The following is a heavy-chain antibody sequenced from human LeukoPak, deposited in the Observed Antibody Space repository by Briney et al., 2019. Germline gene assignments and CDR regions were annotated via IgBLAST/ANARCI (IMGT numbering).Heavy chain of an antibody. J-gene: IGHJ4*02. D-gene: IGHD3-22*01. CDR3: AREHVTHYKDTGSYDSSGYYYY. CDR1: GFILDDYG. CDR2: INWNGGST. Sequence: GGSLRLSCAASGFILDDYGMSWVRQGPGKGLEWVSGINWNGGSTGYADSVKGRFTISRDNAKSSLYLQMNSLRAEDTAVYYCAREHVTHYKDTGSYDSSGYYYYWGQGTLVTVSS. V-gene: IGHV3-20*04.